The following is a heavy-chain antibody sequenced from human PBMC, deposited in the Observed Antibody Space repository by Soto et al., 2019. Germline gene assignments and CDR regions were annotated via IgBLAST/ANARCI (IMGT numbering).Heavy chain of an antibody. D-gene: IGHD6-19*01. Sequence: QVQLVQSGAEMKKPGASVKVSCKASGYTFTAYGITWVRQAPGQGLECMGGISTHNGNTNYAQKFQGRVTMTTDTSTSTAYMELRALISDDTAVYYCARGVAVADVYYFDYWGQGTLVTVSS. V-gene: IGHV1-18*04. CDR3: ARGVAVADVYYFDY. CDR1: GYTFTAYG. J-gene: IGHJ4*02. CDR2: ISTHNGNT.